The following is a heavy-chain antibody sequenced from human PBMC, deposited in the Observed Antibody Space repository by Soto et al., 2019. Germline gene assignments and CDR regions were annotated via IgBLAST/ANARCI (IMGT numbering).Heavy chain of an antibody. CDR3: ARGSGFTFFLEGSRRHY. J-gene: IGHJ6*01. CDR1: GGEFSGDS. V-gene: IGHV4-34*01. Sequence: SEARSHPRCGCGGEFSGDSCILCRPRPGKGLEWIGEINHSGSTNYNPSINRRVTISVGTSKNQFSLKLSSVTAADTAVYYCARGSGFTFFLEGSRRHY. CDR2: INHSGST. D-gene: IGHD1-1*01.